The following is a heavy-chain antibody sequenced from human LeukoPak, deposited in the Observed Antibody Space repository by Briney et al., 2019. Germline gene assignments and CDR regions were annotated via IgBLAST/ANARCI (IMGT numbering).Heavy chain of an antibody. CDR3: ARQSQLLRNWFDP. CDR1: GGSISTSSYY. Sequence: SETLSLTCTVSGGSISTSSYYWGWVRQPPGKGLEWIGNIFYSGSTYYSPSLKSRVTISLDTSRNQFSLKLSSVTAADTAVYYCARQSQLLRNWFDPWGQGTLVTVSS. V-gene: IGHV4-39*01. CDR2: IFYSGST. D-gene: IGHD2-2*01. J-gene: IGHJ5*02.